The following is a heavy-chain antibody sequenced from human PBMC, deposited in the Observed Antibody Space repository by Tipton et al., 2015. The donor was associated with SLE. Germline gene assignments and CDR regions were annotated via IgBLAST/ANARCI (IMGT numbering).Heavy chain of an antibody. Sequence: TLSLTCAVYGGSFNDYYWSWIRQPPGKGLEWIGEINHSGSTNYTPSLKSRVTISLDTSKNQYSLKLTSVTAADTAVYYCARHLWFGEPYGMDVWGQGTTVTVSS. J-gene: IGHJ6*02. D-gene: IGHD3-10*01. CDR2: INHSGST. CDR3: ARHLWFGEPYGMDV. V-gene: IGHV4-34*01. CDR1: GGSFNDYY.